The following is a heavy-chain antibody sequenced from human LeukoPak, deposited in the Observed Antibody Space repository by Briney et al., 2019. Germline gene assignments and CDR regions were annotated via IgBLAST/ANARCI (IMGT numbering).Heavy chain of an antibody. J-gene: IGHJ4*02. CDR1: GFTFSSYG. V-gene: IGHV3-30*02. CDR3: AKDPNYDILTGPFDY. CDR2: IRYDGSNK. D-gene: IGHD3-9*01. Sequence: GGSLRLSCAASGFTFSSYGMHWVRQAPGKGLEWEAFIRYDGSNKYYADSVTGRFTISRDNSKNTLYLQMNSLRAEDTAVYYCAKDPNYDILTGPFDYWGQGTPVTVSS.